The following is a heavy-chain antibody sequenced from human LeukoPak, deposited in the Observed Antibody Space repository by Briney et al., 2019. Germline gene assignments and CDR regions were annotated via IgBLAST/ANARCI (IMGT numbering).Heavy chain of an antibody. CDR3: AQIAVAGTRWFDP. D-gene: IGHD6-19*01. Sequence: GASVKVSCKASGGTFSSYAISWVRQAPGQGLEWMGGIIPIFGTANYAQKFQGRVTITADKSTSTAYMELSSLRSEDTAVYYCAQIAVAGTRWFDPWGQGTLVTVSS. CDR1: GGTFSSYA. V-gene: IGHV1-69*06. CDR2: IIPIFGTA. J-gene: IGHJ5*02.